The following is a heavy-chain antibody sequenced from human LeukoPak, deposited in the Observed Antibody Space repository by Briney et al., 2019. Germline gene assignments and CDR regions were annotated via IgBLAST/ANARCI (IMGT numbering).Heavy chain of an antibody. D-gene: IGHD3-3*01. CDR3: AKDRVTIFGVDFFDY. V-gene: IGHV3-23*01. CDR1: GFIFSNYE. Sequence: GGSLRLSCAASGFIFSNYEMNWVRLAPGKGLEWVSAISGSGGSTYYADSVKGRFTISRDNSKNTLYLQMNSLRAEDTAVYYCAKDRVTIFGVDFFDYWGQGTLVTVSS. CDR2: ISGSGGST. J-gene: IGHJ4*02.